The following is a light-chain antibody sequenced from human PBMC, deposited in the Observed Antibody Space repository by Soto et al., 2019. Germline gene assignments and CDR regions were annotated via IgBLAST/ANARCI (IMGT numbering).Light chain of an antibody. CDR2: GAS. CDR1: QSVSSN. J-gene: IGKJ3*01. V-gene: IGKV3-15*01. Sequence: EIVMTQSPATLSVSPGERATLSCRASQSVSSNLAWYQQKPGQAPRLLIYGASTRATGIPARFSGSGSGTERTLTISSLQSEDFAVYYCQQYNNWPPGFTFGPGTKVDIK. CDR3: QQYNNWPPGFT.